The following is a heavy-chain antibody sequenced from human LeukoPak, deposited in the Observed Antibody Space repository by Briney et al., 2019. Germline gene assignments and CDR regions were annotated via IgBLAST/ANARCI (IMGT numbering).Heavy chain of an antibody. D-gene: IGHD4-23*01. Sequence: GESLKISCKGSGYSLINYWIGWVRQMPGKGLEWMGIIYRGDSDTRYSPSFQGQVTISADKSISTAYLQWSSLKASDTAMYYCARCGIDYGGNSGLCDYWGQGTLVTVSS. J-gene: IGHJ4*02. CDR1: GYSLINYW. CDR2: IYRGDSDT. CDR3: ARCGIDYGGNSGLCDY. V-gene: IGHV5-51*01.